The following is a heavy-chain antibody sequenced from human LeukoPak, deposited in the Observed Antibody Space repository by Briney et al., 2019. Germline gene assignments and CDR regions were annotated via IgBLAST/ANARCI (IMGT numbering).Heavy chain of an antibody. V-gene: IGHV3-23*01. CDR2: ISGSGGNT. D-gene: IGHD2-2*01. CDR1: GFTFSSYA. CDR3: AKSPAPLYYYYMDV. Sequence: GGSLRLSCAASGFTFSSYAMTWVRQAPGKGLEWVSAISGSGGNTYYADSVKGRFTISRDNSKNTLYLQMNSLRAEDTAVYYCAKSPAPLYYYYMDVWGKGTTVTVSS. J-gene: IGHJ6*03.